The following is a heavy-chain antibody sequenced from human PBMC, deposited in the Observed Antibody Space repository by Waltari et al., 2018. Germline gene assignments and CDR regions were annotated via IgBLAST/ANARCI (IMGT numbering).Heavy chain of an antibody. Sequence: QVQLQESGPGLVKPSATLSLTCAVSGYSISSGYYWGWIRQPPGKGLEWIGSIYHSGSTYYDPSLKSRVTISVDTSKNQFSLKLSSVTAADTAVYFCARGAQQLVHYLDYWGQGTLVTVSS. D-gene: IGHD6-13*01. CDR2: IYHSGST. CDR3: ARGAQQLVHYLDY. J-gene: IGHJ4*02. CDR1: GYSISSGYY. V-gene: IGHV4-38-2*01.